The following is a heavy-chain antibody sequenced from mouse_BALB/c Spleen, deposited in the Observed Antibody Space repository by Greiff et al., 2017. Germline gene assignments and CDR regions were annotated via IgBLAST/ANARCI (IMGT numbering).Heavy chain of an antibody. J-gene: IGHJ3*01. V-gene: IGHV5-17*02. D-gene: IGHD1-1*01. Sequence: EVHLVESGGGLVQPGGSRKLSCAASGFTFSSFGMHWVRQAPEKGLEWVAYISSGSSTIYYADTVKGRFTISRDNPKNTLFLQMTSLRSEDTAMYYCARFEDYGSSPWFAYWGQGTLVTVSA. CDR1: GFTFSSFG. CDR2: ISSGSSTI. CDR3: ARFEDYGSSPWFAY.